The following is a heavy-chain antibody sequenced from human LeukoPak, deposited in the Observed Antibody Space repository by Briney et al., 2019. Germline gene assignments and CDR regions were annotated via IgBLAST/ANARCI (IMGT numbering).Heavy chain of an antibody. CDR1: GYPFTSYG. J-gene: IGHJ4*02. CDR3: ARVPPRVTAAGYDN. CDR2: ISGYNGDT. V-gene: IGHV1-18*01. Sequence: ASVKVSCKTSGYPFTSYGVGWMRQAPGQGLEWMGWISGYNGDTNYAHHLQGRVTVTIETSTTTAYMELRSLTSDDTAVYYCARVPPRVTAAGYDNWGQGTLVTVSS. D-gene: IGHD6-13*01.